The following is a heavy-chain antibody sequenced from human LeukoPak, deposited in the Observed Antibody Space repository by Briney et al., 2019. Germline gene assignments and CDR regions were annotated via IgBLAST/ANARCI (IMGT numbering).Heavy chain of an antibody. CDR1: GASLSETS. V-gene: IGHV1-24*01. CDR2: FDPEDGGS. Sequence: ASVKVSCKVSGASLSETSIHWVRQAPGQWLEWMGGFDPEDGGSIFAQRFQGRLSMTEDTSTDTAYMELRGLRPEDTAVYYCATADKWEPLDYWGQGTLVTVSS. J-gene: IGHJ4*02. D-gene: IGHD1-26*01. CDR3: ATADKWEPLDY.